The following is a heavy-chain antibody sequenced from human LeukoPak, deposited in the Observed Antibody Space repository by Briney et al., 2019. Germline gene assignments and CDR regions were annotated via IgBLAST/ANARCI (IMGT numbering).Heavy chain of an antibody. Sequence: GGSLRLSCVASGFTFSSYAMTWVRQAPGKGLEWVSSISSSSSYIYYADSVKGRFTISRDNAKNSLYLQMNSLRAEDTAVYYCARDFTTRRANGGNSLSAFDIWGQGTLVTVSS. D-gene: IGHD4-23*01. V-gene: IGHV3-21*01. CDR2: ISSSSSYI. J-gene: IGHJ4*02. CDR3: ARDFTTRRANGGNSLSAFDI. CDR1: GFTFSSYA.